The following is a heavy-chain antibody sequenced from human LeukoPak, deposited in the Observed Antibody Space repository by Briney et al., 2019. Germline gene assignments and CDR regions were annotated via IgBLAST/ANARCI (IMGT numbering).Heavy chain of an antibody. CDR3: ARPPDY. CDR2: IYYSGST. J-gene: IGHJ4*02. Sequence: SETLSLTCTVSGGSISSYYWSWIRQPPGKGLEWIGYIYYSGSTNYIPSLKSRVTISVDTSKNQFSLKLSSVTAADTAVYYCARPPDYWGQGTLVTVSS. CDR1: GGSISSYY. V-gene: IGHV4-59*01.